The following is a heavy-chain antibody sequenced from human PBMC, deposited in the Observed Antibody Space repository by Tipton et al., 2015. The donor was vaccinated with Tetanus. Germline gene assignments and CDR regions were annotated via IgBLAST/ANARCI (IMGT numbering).Heavy chain of an antibody. CDR2: IYYSGST. V-gene: IGHV4-59*01. D-gene: IGHD6-13*01. CDR3: ARLGVYPDY. Sequence: LRLSCTVSGGSISSYYWSWIRQPPGKGLEWIGYIYYSGSTNYNPSLKSRVTISVDTSKNQFSLKLSSVTAADTAVYYCARLGVYPDYWGQGPLVTVSS. CDR1: GGSISSYY. J-gene: IGHJ4*02.